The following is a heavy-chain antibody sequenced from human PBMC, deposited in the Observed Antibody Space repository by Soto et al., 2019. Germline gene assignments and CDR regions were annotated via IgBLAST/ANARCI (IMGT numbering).Heavy chain of an antibody. CDR2: VYYLGRT. Sequence: LSLTCTVSSASFRSGSYYWSWIRQPPGKGLEWIGYVYYLGRTNYNPSLKSRVTISMDTSKNQFSLWLSSVTAADTAIYYCARDLDYFDYWGQGTLVT. CDR3: ARDLDYFDY. V-gene: IGHV4-61*01. J-gene: IGHJ4*02. CDR1: SASFRSGSYY.